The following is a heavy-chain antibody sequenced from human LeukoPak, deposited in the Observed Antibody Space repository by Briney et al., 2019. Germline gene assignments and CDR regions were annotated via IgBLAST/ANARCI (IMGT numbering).Heavy chain of an antibody. Sequence: GGSLRLSCAASGFTFSSYGMHWVRQAPGKGLEWVAVISYDGSNKYYADSVKGRFTISRDNSKNTLYLQMNSLRAEDTAVYYCARALGSARRYYYYGMDVWGQGTTVTVSS. V-gene: IGHV3-30*03. CDR3: ARALGSARRYYYYGMDV. CDR1: GFTFSSYG. J-gene: IGHJ6*02. D-gene: IGHD1-26*01. CDR2: ISYDGSNK.